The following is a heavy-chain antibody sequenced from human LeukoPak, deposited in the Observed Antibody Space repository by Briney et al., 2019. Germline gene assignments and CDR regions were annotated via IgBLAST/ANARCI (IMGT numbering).Heavy chain of an antibody. J-gene: IGHJ4*01. CDR2: IQYDDSIE. V-gene: IGHV3-30*02. Sequence: GGSLRLSCAASGFTFSTFGMNWVRQAPDKGLEWVAFIQYDDSIEYYADSAKGRFTISRDNSKNTLYLQMNSLRGDDTAVYYCAKDQGVVGSYDYWGHGTLVTVSS. CDR1: GFTFSTFG. CDR3: AKDQGVVGSYDY. D-gene: IGHD3-10*01.